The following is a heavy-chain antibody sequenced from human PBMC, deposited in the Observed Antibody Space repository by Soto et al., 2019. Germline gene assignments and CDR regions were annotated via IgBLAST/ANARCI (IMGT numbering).Heavy chain of an antibody. CDR1: GFTVSSNY. CDR2: IYSGCST. V-gene: IGHV3-66*01. CDR3: ATAKLLLPWLFDY. Sequence: GGSLRLSCAASGFTVSSNYMSWVRQAPGKGLEWVSVIYSGCSTYYADSVKGRFIISRDDSKNTLFLQMNSLRAEDTAVYYCATAKLLLPWLFDYWGQGTLVTVSS. J-gene: IGHJ4*02. D-gene: IGHD2-15*01.